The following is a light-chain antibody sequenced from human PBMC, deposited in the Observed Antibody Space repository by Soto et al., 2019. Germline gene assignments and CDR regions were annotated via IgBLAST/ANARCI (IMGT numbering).Light chain of an antibody. V-gene: IGKV3-20*01. Sequence: EIVLTQSPGTLSLSPGERATLSCRASQSLSSNYLAWYQQKPGQAPRLLIYGASSRAAGVPGRFSGSGSGTDFTLTISRLEPEDFAVYYCQQYGSSRTLGQGTKVDVK. CDR1: QSLSSNY. CDR3: QQYGSSRT. J-gene: IGKJ1*01. CDR2: GAS.